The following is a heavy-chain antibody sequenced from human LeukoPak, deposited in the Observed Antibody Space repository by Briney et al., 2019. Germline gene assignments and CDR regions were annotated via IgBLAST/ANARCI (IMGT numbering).Heavy chain of an antibody. CDR2: IYHTGST. CDR3: ARDISISWFYS. V-gene: IGHV4-39*07. CDR1: GASISSDSNY. J-gene: IGHJ5*01. Sequence: PSETLSLTCTVSGASISSDSNYWAWVRQPPGKGLQWIGSIYHTGSTFYNPSLISRVSISIDSSKNQFSLKLSSVTVADTALYYCARDISISWFYSWGQGTLVSVSS. D-gene: IGHD3-3*02.